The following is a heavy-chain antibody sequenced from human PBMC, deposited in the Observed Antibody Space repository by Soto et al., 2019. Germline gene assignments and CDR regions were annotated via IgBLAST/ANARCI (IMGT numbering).Heavy chain of an antibody. CDR2: ISGSDDNI. CDR3: ASERLCGADCYFFDN. CDR1: GFTFSSYA. J-gene: IGHJ4*02. Sequence: PSLSCAASGFTFSSYAMSWVRQATGKELEWVSAISGSDDNIYYADSVRGRFTISRDNAKNSLYLQMNSLRAEDTAIYYCASERLCGADCYFFDNWGQGTQVTVS. D-gene: IGHD2-21*02. V-gene: IGHV3-23*01.